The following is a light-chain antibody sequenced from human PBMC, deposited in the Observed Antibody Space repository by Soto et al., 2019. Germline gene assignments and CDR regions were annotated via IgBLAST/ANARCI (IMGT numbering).Light chain of an antibody. Sequence: QSALTQPASVSGSPGQSITISCTGTRSDVGGNNYVSWYQQYPGKAPKLMIYEVSNRPSGVSNRFSGSKSGNTASLTISGLQAEDEADYYCSSFTTSTARVFGGGTKVPVL. V-gene: IGLV2-14*03. CDR2: EVS. CDR1: RSDVGGNNY. J-gene: IGLJ3*02. CDR3: SSFTTSTARV.